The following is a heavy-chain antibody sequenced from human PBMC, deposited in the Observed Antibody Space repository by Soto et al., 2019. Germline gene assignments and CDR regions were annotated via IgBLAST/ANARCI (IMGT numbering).Heavy chain of an antibody. CDR3: ARRDYGGTHFDY. Sequence: QVQLVESGGGVVQPGRSLRLSCAPSGFTFSSYGMHWVRQAPGKGLEWVAVIWYDGSNKYYANSVKGRFTISRVNSKNTMYLHMHRLRAEDTAVYYCARRDYGGTHFDYWGQGTLVTVSS. CDR1: GFTFSSYG. CDR2: IWYDGSNK. J-gene: IGHJ4*02. V-gene: IGHV3-33*01. D-gene: IGHD4-17*01.